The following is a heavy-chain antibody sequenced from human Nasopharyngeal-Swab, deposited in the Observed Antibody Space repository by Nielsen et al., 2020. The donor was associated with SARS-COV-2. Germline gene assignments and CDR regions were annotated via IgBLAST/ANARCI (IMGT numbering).Heavy chain of an antibody. CDR1: GFTFSSYG. J-gene: IGHJ6*03. CDR3: AKGVGSRDGYFGLGYYYMDV. D-gene: IGHD5-24*01. Sequence: GESLKISCAASGFTFSSYGMHWVRQAPGKGLEWVAFIRYDGSNKYYADSVKGRFTIPRDNSKNTLYLQMNSLRAEDTAVYYCAKGVGSRDGYFGLGYYYMDVWGKGTTVTVSS. V-gene: IGHV3-30*02. CDR2: IRYDGSNK.